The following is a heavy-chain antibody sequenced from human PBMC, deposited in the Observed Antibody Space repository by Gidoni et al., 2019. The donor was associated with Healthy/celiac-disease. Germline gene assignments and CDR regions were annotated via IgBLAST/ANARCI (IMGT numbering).Heavy chain of an antibody. V-gene: IGHV3-48*03. CDR1: GFTFSSYE. CDR2: ISSSGSTI. CDR3: ARGSRDIVVVMPNYYFDY. D-gene: IGHD2-21*01. J-gene: IGHJ4*02. Sequence: EVQLVESGGGLVQPGGSLRLSCAASGFTFSSYEMNWVRQAPGKGLEWVSYISSSGSTIYYADSVKGRFTISRDNAKNSLYLQMNSLRAEDTAVYYCARGSRDIVVVMPNYYFDYWGQGTLVTVSS.